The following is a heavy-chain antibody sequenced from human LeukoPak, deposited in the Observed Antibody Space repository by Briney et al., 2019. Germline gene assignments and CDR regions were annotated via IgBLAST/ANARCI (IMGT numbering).Heavy chain of an antibody. Sequence: ASVKVSCKASGGTFSCYAISWVRQAPGQGLEWMGGIIPIFGTANYAQKFQGRVTITADESTSTAYMELSSLRSEDTAVYYCARDPRSAAIGGWFDPWGQGTLVTVSS. J-gene: IGHJ5*02. CDR3: ARDPRSAAIGGWFDP. CDR2: IIPIFGTA. D-gene: IGHD2-2*02. V-gene: IGHV1-69*01. CDR1: GGTFSCYA.